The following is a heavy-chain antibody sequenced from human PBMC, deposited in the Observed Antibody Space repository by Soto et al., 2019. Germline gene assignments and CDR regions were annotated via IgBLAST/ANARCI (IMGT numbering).Heavy chain of an antibody. CDR1: GFTFSSYA. J-gene: IGHJ3*02. V-gene: IGHV3-23*01. CDR2: ISGSGGST. CDR3: AKDLYYGADALHDAFDI. D-gene: IGHD4-17*01. Sequence: EVQLLETGGGLVQPGGSLRLSCAASGFTFSSYAMSWVRQAPGKGLEWVSAISGSGGSTYYADSVKGRFTISRDNSKNTLYLQMNSLRAEDTAVYYCAKDLYYGADALHDAFDIWGQGTMVTVSS.